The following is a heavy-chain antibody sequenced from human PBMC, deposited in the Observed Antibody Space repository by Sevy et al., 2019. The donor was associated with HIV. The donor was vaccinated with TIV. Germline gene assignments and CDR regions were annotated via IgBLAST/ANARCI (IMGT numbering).Heavy chain of an antibody. CDR3: ARSRRVVPAAMGGLDY. CDR1: GGSFSGYY. V-gene: IGHV4-34*01. D-gene: IGHD2-2*01. CDR2: INHSGST. Sequence: SETLSLTCAVYGGSFSGYYWSWIRQPPGKGLEWIGEINHSGSTNYNPSLKSRVTISVDTSKNQFSLKLSSVTAADTAVYYCARSRRVVPAAMGGLDYWGQGTLVTVSS. J-gene: IGHJ4*02.